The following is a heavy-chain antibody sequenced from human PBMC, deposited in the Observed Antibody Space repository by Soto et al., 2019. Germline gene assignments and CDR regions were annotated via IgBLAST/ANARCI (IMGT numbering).Heavy chain of an antibody. CDR2: ISSSSSYI. V-gene: IGHV3-21*01. CDR3: TRDGEWCSGGSCYSWFDT. J-gene: IGHJ5*02. CDR1: GFTFSSYS. D-gene: IGHD2-15*01. Sequence: GGSLRLSCAASGFTFSSYSMNWVRQAPGKGLEWVSSISSSSSYIYYADSVKGRFTISRDNAKNSLYLQMNSLRAEDTAVYYCTRDGEWCSGGSCYSWFDTWGQGTLVTVSS.